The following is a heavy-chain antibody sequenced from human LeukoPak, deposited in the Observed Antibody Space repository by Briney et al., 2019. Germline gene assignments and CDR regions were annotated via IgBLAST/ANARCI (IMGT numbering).Heavy chain of an antibody. CDR3: AKQEIGTTWSGGF. CDR2: ISFDGSSK. CDR1: GFTFNHYG. D-gene: IGHD3-10*01. J-gene: IGHJ4*02. Sequence: PGRSLRLSCVASGFTFNHYGMHWFRQAPGKGLEWVAVISFDGSSKNYADSVKGRFTISRDDSKNTLYLQMNSLRADDTAVYYCAKQEIGTTWSGGFWGQGTLVSVAS. V-gene: IGHV3-30*18.